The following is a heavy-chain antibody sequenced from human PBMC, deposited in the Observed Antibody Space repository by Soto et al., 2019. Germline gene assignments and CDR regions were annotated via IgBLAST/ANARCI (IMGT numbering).Heavy chain of an antibody. J-gene: IGHJ4*02. V-gene: IGHV3-33*01. CDR2: IWYDGSNK. CDR1: GFTFSSYG. CDR3: ASDRDSSGWSAYFDD. Sequence: GGSLRLSCAASGFTFSSYGMHWVRQAPGKGLEWVAVIWYDGSNKYYADSVKGRFTISRDNSKNTLYLQMNSLRAEDTAVYYCASDRDSSGWSAYFDDWGQGTLVTVSS. D-gene: IGHD6-19*01.